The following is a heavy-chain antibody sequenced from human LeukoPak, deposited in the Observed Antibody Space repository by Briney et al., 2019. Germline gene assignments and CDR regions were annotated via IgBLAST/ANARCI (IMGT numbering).Heavy chain of an antibody. CDR1: GYTFTSYD. CDR3: ARGSGYDSPFDY. J-gene: IGHJ4*02. V-gene: IGHV1-69*06. D-gene: IGHD5-12*01. Sequence: ASVKVSCKASGYTFTSYDINWVRQAPGQGLEWMGGIIPIFGTANYAQKFQGRVTITADKSTSTAYMELSSLRSEDTAVYYCARGSGYDSPFDYWGQGTLVAVSS. CDR2: IIPIFGTA.